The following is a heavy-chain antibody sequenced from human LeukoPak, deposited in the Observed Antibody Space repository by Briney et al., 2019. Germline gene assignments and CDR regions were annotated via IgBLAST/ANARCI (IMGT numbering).Heavy chain of an antibody. CDR2: IDDGGNT. CDR1: GGSFSDYF. CDR3: ARFSRITWGDWGDAFDV. V-gene: IGHV4-34*01. Sequence: PSETLSLMCSVYGGSFSDYFWSWLRQPPGKGLEWIGEIDDGGNTNYNPSLMSRVIVAMEKSKKQFSLVMRSVTAADTAIYYCARFSRITWGDWGDAFDVWGQGATVIVSS. J-gene: IGHJ3*01. D-gene: IGHD2-21*02.